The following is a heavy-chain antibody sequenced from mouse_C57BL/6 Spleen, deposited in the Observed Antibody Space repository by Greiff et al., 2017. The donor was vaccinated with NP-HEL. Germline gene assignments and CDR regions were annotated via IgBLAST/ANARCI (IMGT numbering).Heavy chain of an antibody. CDR3: ARHHSNYFDY. CDR2: ISSGGSYT. D-gene: IGHD2-5*01. V-gene: IGHV5-6*01. J-gene: IGHJ2*01. Sequence: EVKVVESGGDLVKPGGSLKLSCAASGFTFSSYGMSWVRQTPDKRLEWVATISSGGSYTYYPDSVKGRFTISRDNAKNTLYLQMSSLKSEDTAMYYCARHHSNYFDYWGQGTTLTVSS. CDR1: GFTFSSYG.